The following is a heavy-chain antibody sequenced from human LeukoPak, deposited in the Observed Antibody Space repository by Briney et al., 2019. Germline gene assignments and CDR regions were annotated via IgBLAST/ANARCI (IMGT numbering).Heavy chain of an antibody. V-gene: IGHV3-23*01. CDR1: GFTFSSYA. CDR3: ARLDGSDYYYSCGY. CDR2: ISGSGGST. J-gene: IGHJ4*02. D-gene: IGHD3-22*01. Sequence: PGGSLRLSCAASGFTFSSYAMSWVRQAPGKGLEWVSAISGSGGSTYYADSVKGRFTISRDNSKNTLYLQMNSLRAEDTAVYYCARLDGSDYYYSCGYWGQGTLVTVSS.